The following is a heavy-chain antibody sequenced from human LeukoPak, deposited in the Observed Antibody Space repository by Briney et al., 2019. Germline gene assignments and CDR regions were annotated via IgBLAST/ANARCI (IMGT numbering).Heavy chain of an antibody. Sequence: PSETLSLTCAVYGGSFSGYYWSWIRQPPGKGLEWIGEINHSGSTNYNPSLKSRVTISVDTSKNQFSLKLSSVTAADTAVYYCASLFFYVFWSVYYPNDYGAQETLAPFPS. CDR3: ASLFFYVFWSVYYPNDY. CDR2: INHSGST. CDR1: GGSFSGYY. J-gene: IGHJ4*02. D-gene: IGHD3-3*01. V-gene: IGHV4-34*01.